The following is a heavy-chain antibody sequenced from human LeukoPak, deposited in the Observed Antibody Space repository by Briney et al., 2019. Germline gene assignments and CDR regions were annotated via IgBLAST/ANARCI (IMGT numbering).Heavy chain of an antibody. CDR1: GNSFGDYY. J-gene: IGHJ5*02. V-gene: IGHV4-4*07. CDR2: IYTSGST. CDR3: TRDTGTTGEVKFDP. D-gene: IGHD4-17*01. Sequence: SETLSLTCTVSGNSFGDYYWSWIRQPAGKGLEWIGRIYTSGSTTYNPSLKSRVTMSVDTSTSQFSLNLMSVTAADTAVYYCTRDTGTTGEVKFDPWGQGTLVTVSS.